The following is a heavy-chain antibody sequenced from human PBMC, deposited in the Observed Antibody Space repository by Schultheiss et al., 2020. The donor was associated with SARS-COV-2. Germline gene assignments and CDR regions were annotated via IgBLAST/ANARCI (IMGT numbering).Heavy chain of an antibody. Sequence: GGSLRLSCAASGFTFSSYAMHWVRQAPGKGLEWVAVISGSGGSTYYADSVKGRFTISRDNAKNSLYLQMNSLKTEDTAVYYCTTYYYDSSGYFDWGQGTLVTVSS. V-gene: IGHV3-21*04. CDR3: TTYYYDSSGYFD. D-gene: IGHD3-22*01. CDR2: ISGSGGST. CDR1: GFTFSSYA. J-gene: IGHJ4*02.